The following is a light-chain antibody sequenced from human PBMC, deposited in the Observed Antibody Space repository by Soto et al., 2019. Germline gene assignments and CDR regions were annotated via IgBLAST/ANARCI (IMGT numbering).Light chain of an antibody. Sequence: QSALTQPASVSGSPGQTITISCSGTSSDIGAYDHVAWYQQFTGKTPKLMIYSVSNRPSGVSNRFLGSKSGNTASLTISGLQAEDEANYYCCSTAGSHYVFGTGTKVTVL. J-gene: IGLJ1*01. CDR1: SSDIGAYDH. CDR2: SVS. CDR3: CSTAGSHYV. V-gene: IGLV2-14*03.